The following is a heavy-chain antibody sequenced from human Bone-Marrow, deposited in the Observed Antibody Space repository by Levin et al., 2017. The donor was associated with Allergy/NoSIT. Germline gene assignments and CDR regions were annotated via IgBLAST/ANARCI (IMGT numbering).Heavy chain of an antibody. CDR2: IYYSGPS. D-gene: IGHD3-16*01. Sequence: SETLSLTCTVSGGSISSSYYWGWIRQPPGRGLEWIAYIYYSGPSYYNPSLGSRVTISVDTSKNPLSLKMSSVTAADTAVYYCARHGPAYDNDWSDAFDSWGQGTMVTVSS. J-gene: IGHJ3*02. CDR3: ARHGPAYDNDWSDAFDS. CDR1: GGSISSSYY. V-gene: IGHV4-39*01.